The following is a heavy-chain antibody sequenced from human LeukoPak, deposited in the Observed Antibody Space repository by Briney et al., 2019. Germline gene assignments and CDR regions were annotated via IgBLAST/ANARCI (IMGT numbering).Heavy chain of an antibody. V-gene: IGHV4-59*11. CDR2: VHYSGST. CDR3: VIGRGWQPDY. CDR1: GGSIGSHY. Sequence: KASETLSLTCTVSGGSIGSHYYNWMGQPPGKGLEWIGLVHYSGSTNYNPSLKSRVSISADTSKNQFSLNLTSVTAADTAVYYCVIGRGWQPDYWGQEILVTVSS. D-gene: IGHD3-10*01. J-gene: IGHJ4*02.